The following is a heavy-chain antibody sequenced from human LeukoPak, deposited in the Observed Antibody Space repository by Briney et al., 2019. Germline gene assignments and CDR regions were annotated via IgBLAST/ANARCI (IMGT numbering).Heavy chain of an antibody. CDR1: GFTFSNYG. CDR2: IWYDGSNK. CDR3: ARDLTQLALFDY. J-gene: IGHJ4*02. D-gene: IGHD6-13*01. Sequence: GGSLRLSCAASGFTFSNYGMHWGRQAPGKGLEWVAVIWYDGSNKYYADSVKGRFTLSRDNSKNTLFLQMNSLRPEDTAVYFCARDLTQLALFDYWGQGTLATVSS. V-gene: IGHV3-33*01.